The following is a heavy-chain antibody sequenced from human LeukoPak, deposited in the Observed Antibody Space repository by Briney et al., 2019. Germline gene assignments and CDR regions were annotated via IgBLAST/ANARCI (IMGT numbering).Heavy chain of an antibody. CDR1: GYSFTSYW. J-gene: IGHJ6*02. Sequence: GESLKISCKGSGYSFTSYWIGWVRQMPGKGLEWMGIIYPGDFDTRNSPSFQGQVTISADKSISTAYLQWSSLKASDTAMYYCARGLSGSPAGYYYGMDVWGQGTTVTVSS. CDR2: IYPGDFDT. D-gene: IGHD1-26*01. V-gene: IGHV5-51*01. CDR3: ARGLSGSPAGYYYGMDV.